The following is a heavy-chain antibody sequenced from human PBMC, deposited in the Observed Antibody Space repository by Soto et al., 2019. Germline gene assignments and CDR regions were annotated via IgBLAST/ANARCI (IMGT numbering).Heavy chain of an antibody. J-gene: IGHJ4*02. V-gene: IGHV3-30*03. CDR1: GFTFSNSG. Sequence: QVQLVESGGGVVQPGRSLRLSCAASGFTFSNSGMHWVRQAPGKGLEWVAVISSDGNTQFYADSVKGRFSISRDSSKNTLDLDMNSLRADEAAVYYCTGQSASGHWGQGTLVTVSS. D-gene: IGHD2-8*02. CDR2: ISSDGNTQ. CDR3: TGQSASGH.